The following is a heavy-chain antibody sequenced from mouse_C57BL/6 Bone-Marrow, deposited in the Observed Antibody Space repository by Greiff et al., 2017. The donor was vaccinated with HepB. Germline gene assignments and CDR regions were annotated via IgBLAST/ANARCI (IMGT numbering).Heavy chain of an antibody. D-gene: IGHD2-5*01. CDR3: ARRGSNYTWFAY. J-gene: IGHJ3*01. CDR1: GYTFTSYW. CDR2: IHPNSGST. Sequence: QVQLQQPGAELVKPGASVKLSCKASGYTFTSYWMHWVKQRPGQGLEWIGMIHPNSGSTNYNEKFKSKATLTVDKSSSTAYMQLSSLTSEDSAVYYCARRGSNYTWFAYWGQGTLVTVSA. V-gene: IGHV1-64*01.